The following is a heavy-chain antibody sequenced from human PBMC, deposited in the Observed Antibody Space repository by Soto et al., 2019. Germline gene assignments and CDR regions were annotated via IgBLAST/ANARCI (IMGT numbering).Heavy chain of an antibody. J-gene: IGHJ4*02. CDR1: GFTFSNYV. Sequence: GGSLRLSCAASGFTFSNYVMSWVRQTPGKGLEWISAINGGATSTYHADSVKGRFTISRDNSKNTLYLQMNSLRVEDTAVYYCAKGSANGIPYYFDYWGQGTLVTVSS. CDR3: AKGSANGIPYYFDY. CDR2: INGGATST. V-gene: IGHV3-23*01.